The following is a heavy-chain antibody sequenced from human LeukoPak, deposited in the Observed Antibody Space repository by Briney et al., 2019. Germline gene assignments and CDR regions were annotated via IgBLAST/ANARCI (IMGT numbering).Heavy chain of an antibody. CDR2: ISGSGGST. V-gene: IGHV3-23*01. Sequence: PGGSLRLSCAASGFTFSSYAMSWVRQAPGKGLEWVPAISGSGGSTYYADSVKGRFTISRDNSKNTLYLQMNSLRAEDTAVYYCAKEAGIAVAGIPYYFDYWGQGTLVTVSS. CDR1: GFTFSSYA. CDR3: AKEAGIAVAGIPYYFDY. J-gene: IGHJ4*02. D-gene: IGHD6-19*01.